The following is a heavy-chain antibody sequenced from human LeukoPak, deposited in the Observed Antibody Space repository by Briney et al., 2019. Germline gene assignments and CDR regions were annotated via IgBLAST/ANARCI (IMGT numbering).Heavy chain of an antibody. D-gene: IGHD1-1*01. CDR3: AKEIWNDVLGVDY. J-gene: IGHJ4*02. CDR2: IYYSGST. CDR1: GGSISSYY. V-gene: IGHV4-59*01. Sequence: SETLSLTCTVSGGSISSYYWSWIRQPPGKGLEWIGYIYYSGSTNYNPSLKSRVTISVDTSKNQFPLKLSSVTAADTAVYYCAKEIWNDVLGVDYWGQGTLVTVSS.